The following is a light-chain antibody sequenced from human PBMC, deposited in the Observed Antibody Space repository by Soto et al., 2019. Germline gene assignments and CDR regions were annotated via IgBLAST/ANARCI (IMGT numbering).Light chain of an antibody. CDR1: SSDVGNYKY. Sequence: QSALTQPASVSGSPGQSITISCTGTSSDVGNYKYVSWYQQHPGKAPKLMIYEVSNRPSGVSNRFSGSKSGNTASLTISGLQAEDETDYYCSAYTTGRSLVLGGGTKLNVL. V-gene: IGLV2-14*01. CDR3: SAYTTGRSLV. J-gene: IGLJ3*02. CDR2: EVS.